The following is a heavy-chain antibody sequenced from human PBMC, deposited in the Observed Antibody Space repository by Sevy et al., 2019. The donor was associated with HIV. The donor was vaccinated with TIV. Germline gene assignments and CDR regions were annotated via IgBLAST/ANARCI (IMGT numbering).Heavy chain of an antibody. CDR2: ISSSSSYI. CDR1: GFTFSSYS. V-gene: IGHV3-21*01. Sequence: GGSLRLSCAASGFTFSSYSMNWVRQAPGKGLEWVSSISSSSSYIYYADSVKGQFTISRDNAKNSLYLQMNSLRAEDTVAYYCARARAYYYDNSGYSFDYWGQGTLVTVSS. CDR3: ARARAYYYDNSGYSFDY. J-gene: IGHJ4*02. D-gene: IGHD3-22*01.